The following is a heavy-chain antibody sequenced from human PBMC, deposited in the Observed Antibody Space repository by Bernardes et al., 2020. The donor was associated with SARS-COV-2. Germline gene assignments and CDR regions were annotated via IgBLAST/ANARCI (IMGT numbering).Heavy chain of an antibody. V-gene: IGHV1-2*04. Sequence: ASVKVSCKASGYTFTGYYMHWVRQAPGQGLEWMGWINPNSGVTNYAQKFQGWVTMTRDTSISTAYMELSRLRSDDTAVYYCAREWFGELLSTRWDYYGMDVWGQGTTVTVSS. CDR2: INPNSGVT. CDR1: GYTFTGYY. CDR3: AREWFGELLSTRWDYYGMDV. D-gene: IGHD3-10*01. J-gene: IGHJ6*02.